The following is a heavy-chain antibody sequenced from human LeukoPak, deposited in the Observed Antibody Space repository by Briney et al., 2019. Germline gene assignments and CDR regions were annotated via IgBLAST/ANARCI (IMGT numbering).Heavy chain of an antibody. CDR1: GVSISSSNSY. V-gene: IGHV4-39*02. CDR3: ARDSGSYSNWFDP. J-gene: IGHJ5*02. Sequence: SETLSLTCTVSGVSISSSNSYWGWIRQPPGKGLEWIGSIYYSGNTYYNASLKSRVTISVDTSKNQFSLKLSSVTAADTAVYYCARDSGSYSNWFDPWGQGTLVTVSS. D-gene: IGHD1-26*01. CDR2: IYYSGNT.